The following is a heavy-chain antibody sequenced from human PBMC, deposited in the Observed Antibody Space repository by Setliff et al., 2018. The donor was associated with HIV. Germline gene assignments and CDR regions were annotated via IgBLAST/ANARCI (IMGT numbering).Heavy chain of an antibody. Sequence: AGGSLRLSCASSGFTFSSYAMTWVRQAPGKGLECVAVISGSGGDTYYADSVKGRFVISREKSKSTLYLQMNSLRAEDTAVYYCAKKTAAYTSGSWLHYWGQGTLVTVSS. J-gene: IGHJ4*02. CDR3: AKKTAAYTSGSWLHY. D-gene: IGHD3-10*01. V-gene: IGHV3-23*01. CDR2: ISGSGGDT. CDR1: GFTFSSYA.